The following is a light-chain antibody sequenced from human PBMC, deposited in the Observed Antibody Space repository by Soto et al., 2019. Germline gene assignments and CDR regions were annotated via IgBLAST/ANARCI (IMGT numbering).Light chain of an antibody. V-gene: IGLV2-23*01. CDR3: CSYAGSSTYV. J-gene: IGLJ1*01. CDR1: SSDVGSYNL. CDR2: EGS. Sequence: QSVLTQPASVSGSPGQSITISCTGTSSDVGSYNLVSWYQQQPGKAPKLMIYEGSKRPSGVSNRFSGSKSGNTASLTISGLQAEDEADYYCCSYAGSSTYVFGTGTK.